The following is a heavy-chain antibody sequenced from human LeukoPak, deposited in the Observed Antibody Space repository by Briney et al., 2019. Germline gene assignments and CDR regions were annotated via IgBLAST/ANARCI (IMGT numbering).Heavy chain of an antibody. CDR3: ASRSYSYGYNY. D-gene: IGHD5-18*01. J-gene: IGHJ4*02. V-gene: IGHV4-38-2*01. Sequence: SETLSLTCAVSGYSMRSGYYWDWIRQPPGQGLEWIGSIYHSGSTYYNPSLKRRVTISVDTSKNQFSLNLSSVTAADTAVYYCASRSYSYGYNYWGQGNLVTVSS. CDR1: GYSMRSGYY. CDR2: IYHSGST.